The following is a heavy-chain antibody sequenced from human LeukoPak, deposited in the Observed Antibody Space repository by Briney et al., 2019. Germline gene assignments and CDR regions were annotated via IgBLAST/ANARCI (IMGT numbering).Heavy chain of an antibody. CDR1: GFTFSSYA. J-gene: IGHJ4*02. V-gene: IGHV3-23*01. D-gene: IGHD5-18*01. CDR2: ISGSGDTT. CDR3: ARAMVAGDFDY. Sequence: GESLRLSCAASGFTFSSYAMTWVRQAPGKGLEWVSVISGSGDTTYYADSVKGRFTISRDNAKNSLYLQMNSLRAEDTAVYYCARAMVAGDFDYWGQGTLVTVSS.